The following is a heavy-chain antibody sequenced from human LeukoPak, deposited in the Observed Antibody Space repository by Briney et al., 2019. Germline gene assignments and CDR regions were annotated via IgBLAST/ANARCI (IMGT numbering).Heavy chain of an antibody. CDR1: GFTFSSYW. J-gene: IGHJ4*02. D-gene: IGHD3-10*01. CDR2: ISSDGSGT. Sequence: PGGSLRLSCAASGFTFSSYWMHWVRQAPGKGLVWVSRISSDGSGTGIADPVKGRFPISRDNAKNTLYLQMNSLRAEDTAVYYCARGGYDYGSGSYYSPFDYWGQGTLDTVSS. CDR3: ARGGYDYGSGSYYSPFDY. V-gene: IGHV3-74*01.